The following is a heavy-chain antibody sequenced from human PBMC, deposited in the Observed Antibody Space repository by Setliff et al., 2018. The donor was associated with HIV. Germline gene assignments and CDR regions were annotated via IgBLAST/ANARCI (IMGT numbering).Heavy chain of an antibody. J-gene: IGHJ4*02. Sequence: PSETLSLTCAVHGGTFSGFYWSWIRQPPGKGLEWIGEINDDGSSNYNPSLKSRVAISVDTSKNQLSLNVTSVPAADTAVYYCARGSSRGHDYLNYWGKGTLVTVSS. CDR2: INDDGSS. D-gene: IGHD6-6*01. CDR3: ARGSSRGHDYLNY. V-gene: IGHV4-34*01. CDR1: GGTFSGFY.